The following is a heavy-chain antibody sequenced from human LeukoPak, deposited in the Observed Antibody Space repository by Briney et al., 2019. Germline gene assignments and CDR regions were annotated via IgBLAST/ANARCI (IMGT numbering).Heavy chain of an antibody. Sequence: GGSLRLSCAASGFTFDDYAMHWVRQAPGKGLEWVSYISSSSSTIYYADSVKGRFTISRDNAKNSLYLQMNSLRAEDTAVYYCARDPTYSSGSSFFDYWGQGTLVTVSS. CDR3: ARDPTYSSGSSFFDY. CDR2: ISSSSSTI. V-gene: IGHV3-48*01. J-gene: IGHJ4*02. D-gene: IGHD6-19*01. CDR1: GFTFDDYA.